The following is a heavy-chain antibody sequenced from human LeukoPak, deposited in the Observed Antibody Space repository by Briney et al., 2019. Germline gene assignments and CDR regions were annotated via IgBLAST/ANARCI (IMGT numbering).Heavy chain of an antibody. Sequence: GASVKVSCKASGGTFSSYAISWVRQAPGQGLDWMGGIIPIFNTPHYAQTFQGRVTITADESTSTAYMELNSLRSEDTAVYYCARDEQDSSSWYARWFDPWGQGTLVTVSS. CDR3: ARDEQDSSSWYARWFDP. CDR2: IIPIFNTP. CDR1: GGTFSSYA. J-gene: IGHJ5*02. D-gene: IGHD6-13*01. V-gene: IGHV1-69*13.